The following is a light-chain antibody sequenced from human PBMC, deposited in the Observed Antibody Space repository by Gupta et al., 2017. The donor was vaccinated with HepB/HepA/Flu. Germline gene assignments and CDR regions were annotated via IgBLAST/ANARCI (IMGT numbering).Light chain of an antibody. Sequence: QSALTQPASVSGSPGQSITISCTGTSSDVGGYNYVSWYQQHPGKAPKLMIYDVSKRPSGVSNRFSGSKSGNTASLTISGLKEEDEADYYCSSYTSSSTVVFGGGTKLTVL. J-gene: IGLJ2*01. CDR3: SSYTSSSTVV. CDR2: DVS. CDR1: SSDVGGYNY. V-gene: IGLV2-14*03.